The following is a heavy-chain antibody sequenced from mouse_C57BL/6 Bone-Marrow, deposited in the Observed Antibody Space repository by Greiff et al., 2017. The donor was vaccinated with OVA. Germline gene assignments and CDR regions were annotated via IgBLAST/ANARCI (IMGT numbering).Heavy chain of an antibody. CDR3: ARDDYYWYFDV. J-gene: IGHJ1*03. CDR1: GFTFSDFY. V-gene: IGHV7-1*01. CDR2: SRNKANDYTT. Sequence: EVQGVESGGGLVQSGRSLRLSCATSGFTFSDFYMEWVRQAPGKGLEWIAASRNKANDYTTEYSASVKGRFIVTRDTSQSILDLQMNALRAEDTAIYYCARDDYYWYFDVWGTGTTVTVSS.